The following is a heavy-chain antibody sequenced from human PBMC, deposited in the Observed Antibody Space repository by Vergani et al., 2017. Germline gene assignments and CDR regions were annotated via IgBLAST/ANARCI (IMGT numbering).Heavy chain of an antibody. CDR2: IYFSGRT. V-gene: IGHV4-59*01. D-gene: IGHD3-10*01. CDR3: ARDRDYYGSGGFDC. Sequence: QVQLQESGPRLAKPSETLSLPCTCSVGSISRYYWSWIRQPPGKGLEWICYIYFSGRTNYNPSLKSRVTISVDTSKNHFSLKLRSVTAADTAVYYCARDRDYYGSGGFDCWGQGTLVTVSS. J-gene: IGHJ4*02. CDR1: VGSISRYY.